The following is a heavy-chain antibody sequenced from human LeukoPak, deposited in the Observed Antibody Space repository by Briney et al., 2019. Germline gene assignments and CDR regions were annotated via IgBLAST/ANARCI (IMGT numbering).Heavy chain of an antibody. CDR1: GFTFSSYG. D-gene: IGHD3-3*01. V-gene: IGHV3-30*02. CDR2: IRYDGSNK. Sequence: GGSLRLSCAASGFTFSSYGMHWVRQAPGKGLEWVAFIRYDGSNKYYADSVKGRFTISRDNSKSTLYLQMNSLRAEDTAVYYWAKESQGPPGAGSNYGFWSDLSYWGQGTLVTVSS. J-gene: IGHJ4*02. CDR3: AKESQGPPGAGSNYGFWSDLSY.